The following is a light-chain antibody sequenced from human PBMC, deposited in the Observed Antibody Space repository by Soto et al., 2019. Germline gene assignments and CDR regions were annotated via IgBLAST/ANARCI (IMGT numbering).Light chain of an antibody. CDR2: EVN. CDR3: CSSGGSPTDV. Sequence: QSALTQPASVSGSPGQSITISCPGTSSNVGSYKLVSWYQQHPGKAPKLMIFEVNKRPSGVSNRFSGSKSGNTASLTISGLKVEDEADYYCCSSGGSPTDVFVPGTKVTVL. J-gene: IGLJ1*01. V-gene: IGLV2-23*02. CDR1: SSNVGSYKL.